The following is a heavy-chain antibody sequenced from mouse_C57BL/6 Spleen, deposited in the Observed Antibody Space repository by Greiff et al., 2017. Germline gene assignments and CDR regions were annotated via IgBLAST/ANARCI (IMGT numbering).Heavy chain of an antibody. CDR1: GYTFTDYY. D-gene: IGHD2-3*01. V-gene: IGHV1-26*01. J-gene: IGHJ3*01. CDR2: INPNNGGT. CDR3: ARGGARGWLLEAY. Sequence: EVQLVESGPELVKPGASVKISCKASGYTFTDYYMNWVKQSHGKSLEWIGDINPNNGGTSYNQKFKGKATLTVDKSSSTAYMELRSLTSEDSAVYYCARGGARGWLLEAYWGQGTLVTVSA.